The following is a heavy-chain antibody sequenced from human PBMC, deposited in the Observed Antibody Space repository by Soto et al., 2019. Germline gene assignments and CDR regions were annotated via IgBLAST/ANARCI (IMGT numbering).Heavy chain of an antibody. Sequence: QVQLQESGPGLVKPSETLSLTCTVSGGSVSSGSYYWSWIRQPPGKGLEWIGYIYYSGSTNYNPSLTSRLTLAVATSTNQFSLKLSSVTAADTAVYYCARERPDRSGYYPHYFDYWGQVTLVTVSS. CDR1: GGSVSSGSYY. V-gene: IGHV4-61*01. D-gene: IGHD3-22*01. J-gene: IGHJ4*02. CDR2: IYYSGST. CDR3: ARERPDRSGYYPHYFDY.